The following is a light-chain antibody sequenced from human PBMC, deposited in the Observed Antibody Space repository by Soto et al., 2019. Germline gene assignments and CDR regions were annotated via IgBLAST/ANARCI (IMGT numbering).Light chain of an antibody. Sequence: QSVLTQPPSASGTPGQRVTISCSGSSSNIGSNPVNWYQQLPGTAPKLLIYNNNQRPSGVPDRFSGSKSGTSASLAISGLQSEDEADYYCAAWDDSLNGYDVFGTGTKLTVL. CDR1: SSNIGSNP. CDR3: AAWDDSLNGYDV. J-gene: IGLJ1*01. V-gene: IGLV1-44*01. CDR2: NNN.